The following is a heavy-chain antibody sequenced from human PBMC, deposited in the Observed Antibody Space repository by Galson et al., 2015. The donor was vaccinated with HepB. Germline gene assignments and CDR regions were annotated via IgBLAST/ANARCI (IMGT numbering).Heavy chain of an antibody. CDR1: GYTFTSYA. Sequence: SVKVSCKASGYTFTSYAMHWVRQAPGQRLEWMGWINAGNGNTKYSQKFQGRVTITRDTSASTAYMELSSLRSEDTAVYYCARGYDFWSGYDYWGQGTLVTVSS. CDR2: INAGNGNT. D-gene: IGHD3-3*01. V-gene: IGHV1-3*01. J-gene: IGHJ4*02. CDR3: ARGYDFWSGYDY.